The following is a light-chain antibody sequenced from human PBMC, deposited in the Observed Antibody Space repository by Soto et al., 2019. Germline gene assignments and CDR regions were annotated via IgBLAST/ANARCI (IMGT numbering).Light chain of an antibody. V-gene: IGLV1-44*01. Sequence: QSVLTQPPSASGTPGQRVTMSCSGSSSNIGKNSVHWYRQLPGTAPELLIYNNNQWSSGVPDRFSGFKSGSSASLAIGGLQSEDEADYYCATWDDNFNGPVFGGGTKLTVL. J-gene: IGLJ2*01. CDR3: ATWDDNFNGPV. CDR2: NNN. CDR1: SSNIGKNS.